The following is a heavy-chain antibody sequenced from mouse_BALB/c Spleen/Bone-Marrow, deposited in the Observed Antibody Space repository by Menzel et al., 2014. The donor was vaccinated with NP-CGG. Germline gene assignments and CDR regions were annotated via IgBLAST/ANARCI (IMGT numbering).Heavy chain of an antibody. V-gene: IGHV1S81*02. CDR2: INPSNGGT. D-gene: IGHD1-1*01. CDR1: GYTFTSYY. Sequence: QVQLKQSGAELVKPGASVKLSCKASGYTFTSYYMYWVKQRPGQGLEWIGEINPSNGGTNFNEKFKSKATLTVDKSSNTAYVQLSNLTSEDSAVYPCTRSNYGYWFFDVWGAGTTVTVSS. J-gene: IGHJ1*01. CDR3: TRSNYGYWFFDV.